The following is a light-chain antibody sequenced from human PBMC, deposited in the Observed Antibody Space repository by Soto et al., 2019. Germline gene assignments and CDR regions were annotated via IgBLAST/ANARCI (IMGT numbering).Light chain of an antibody. CDR3: QQFNSYPQT. CDR2: DAS. V-gene: IGKV1-13*02. CDR1: QGISSA. Sequence: AIQLTQSPSSLSASVGDRVTITCRASQGISSALAWYQQKPGKAPKLLIYDASSLESGVPSRFSGSGSGTDFTPTISSLQPEDFATYYCQQFNSYPQTFGPGTKVDIK. J-gene: IGKJ3*01.